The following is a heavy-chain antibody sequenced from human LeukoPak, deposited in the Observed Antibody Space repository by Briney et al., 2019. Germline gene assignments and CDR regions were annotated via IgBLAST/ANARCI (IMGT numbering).Heavy chain of an antibody. Sequence: GGSLRLSCAASGFTFSSYGIHWVCQAPGKGLEWVAVIWYDGSNKYYADSVKGRFTISRDNSKNTLYLQMNSLRAEDTAVYYCARDRSGWYTIDYWGQGTLVTVSS. J-gene: IGHJ4*02. CDR2: IWYDGSNK. D-gene: IGHD6-19*01. V-gene: IGHV3-33*01. CDR1: GFTFSSYG. CDR3: ARDRSGWYTIDY.